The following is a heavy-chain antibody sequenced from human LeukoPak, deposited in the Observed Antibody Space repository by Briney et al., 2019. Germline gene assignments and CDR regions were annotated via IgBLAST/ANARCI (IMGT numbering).Heavy chain of an antibody. J-gene: IGHJ4*02. CDR2: IYYSGST. CDR1: GGSISSYY. D-gene: IGHD1-26*01. CDR3: ARRVGARRGNFDY. Sequence: SETLSLTCTVSGGSISSYYWSWIRQPPGEGLEWIGYIYYSGSTYYNPSLKSRVTISVDTSKNQFSLNLSSVTAADTAVYYCARRVGARRGNFDYWGQGTLVTVSS. V-gene: IGHV4-59*08.